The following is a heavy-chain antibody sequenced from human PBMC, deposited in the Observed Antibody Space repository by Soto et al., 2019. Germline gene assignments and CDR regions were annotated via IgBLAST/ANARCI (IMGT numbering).Heavy chain of an antibody. CDR3: ARDQTSSWQQLRDY. CDR2: IYYSGST. Sequence: SETLSLTCTVSGGSISSGGYYWSWIRQHPGKGLEWIGYIYYSGSTYYNPSLKSRVTISVDTSKNQFSLRLSSVTAEDTAVYYCARDQTSSWQQLRDYWGQGTLVTVSS. V-gene: IGHV4-31*03. J-gene: IGHJ4*02. CDR1: GGSISSGGYY. D-gene: IGHD6-13*01.